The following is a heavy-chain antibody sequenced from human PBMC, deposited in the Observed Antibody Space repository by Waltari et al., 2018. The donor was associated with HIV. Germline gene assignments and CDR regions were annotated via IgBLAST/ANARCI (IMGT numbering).Heavy chain of an antibody. Sequence: ELQLVQSRKEIKKSGGSLNISCKGYGHKSNTYWNDWARQLPGKGLEWMGISNPGNSDTRYSLSSQGQVTISADTSVTTAYLHWRSLKASDTAKYYCVVGPHYFDGPEGRGRLDYFQNWGQGTLVTVSS. D-gene: IGHD3-9*01. J-gene: IGHJ1*01. CDR2: SNPGNSDT. CDR1: GHKSNTYW. V-gene: IGHV5-51*01. CDR3: VVGPHYFDGPEGRGRLDYFQN.